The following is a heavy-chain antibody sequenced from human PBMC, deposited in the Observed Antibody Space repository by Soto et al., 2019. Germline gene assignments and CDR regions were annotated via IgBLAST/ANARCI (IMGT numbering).Heavy chain of an antibody. CDR3: AKDKMYYDFWSGYLDY. Sequence: GGSLRLSCAASGFTFSSYAMSWVRQAPGKGLEWVSAISGSGGSTYYADSVKGRFTISRDNPKNTLYLQMNSLRAEDTAVYYCAKDKMYYDFWSGYLDYWGQGTLVTVSS. CDR2: ISGSGGST. CDR1: GFTFSSYA. V-gene: IGHV3-23*01. J-gene: IGHJ4*02. D-gene: IGHD3-3*01.